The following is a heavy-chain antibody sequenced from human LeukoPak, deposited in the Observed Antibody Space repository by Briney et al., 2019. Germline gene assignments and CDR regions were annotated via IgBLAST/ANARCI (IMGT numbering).Heavy chain of an antibody. CDR1: GGSISSSSYY. Sequence: SETLSLTCTVSGGSISSSSYYWGWIRQPPGKGLEWIGSIYYSGSTYYNPSLKSRVTISVDTSKNQFSLKLSSVTAADTAVYYCARDVIQDDYVWGSYLDYFDYWGQGTLVTVSS. CDR2: IYYSGST. J-gene: IGHJ4*02. D-gene: IGHD3-16*02. CDR3: ARDVIQDDYVWGSYLDYFDY. V-gene: IGHV4-39*07.